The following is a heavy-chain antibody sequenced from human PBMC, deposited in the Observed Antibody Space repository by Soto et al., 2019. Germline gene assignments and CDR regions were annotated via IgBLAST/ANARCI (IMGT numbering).Heavy chain of an antibody. CDR2: INPNSGGT. CDR3: GRGRSGQIVVFY. V-gene: IGHV1-2*04. Sequence: ASVKVSCKASGYTFTGYYMHWVRQAPGQGLEWMGWINPNSGGTNYAQKFQGWVTMTRDTSITTVYMELKNLSPDDTAVYYCGRGRSGQIVVFYWGQGTPVTVSS. J-gene: IGHJ4*02. CDR1: GYTFTGYY. D-gene: IGHD1-26*01.